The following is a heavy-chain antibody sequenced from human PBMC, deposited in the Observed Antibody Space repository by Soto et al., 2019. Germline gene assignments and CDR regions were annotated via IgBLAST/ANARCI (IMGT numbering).Heavy chain of an antibody. V-gene: IGHV3-30-3*01. CDR2: ISYDGSNK. CDR3: AGAADGYCMSSSCYGMDV. CDR1: GFTFSSYA. D-gene: IGHD2-2*01. Sequence: QVQLVESGGGVVQPGRSLRLSCAASGFTFSSYAMHWVRQAPGKGLEWVAVISYDGSNKYYADSVKGRFTISRDNSKNTLYLQMNSLRAEDAAVYYCAGAADGYCMSSSCYGMDVWGQGTTVTVSS. J-gene: IGHJ6*02.